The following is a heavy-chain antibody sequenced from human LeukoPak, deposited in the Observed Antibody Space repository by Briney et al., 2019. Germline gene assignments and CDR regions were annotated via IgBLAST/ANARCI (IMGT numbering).Heavy chain of an antibody. V-gene: IGHV1-46*01. CDR3: ARDGSYYYGSGSLPYYYYMDV. J-gene: IGHJ6*03. Sequence: ASVKVSCKASGYTFTSYYMHWVRQAPGQGLEWMGIINPSGGSTSYAQKFQGRVTMTRDTSTSTVYMELSSLRSEDTAVYYCARDGSYYYGSGSLPYYYYMDVWGKGTTVTISS. CDR1: GYTFTSYY. D-gene: IGHD3-10*01. CDR2: INPSGGST.